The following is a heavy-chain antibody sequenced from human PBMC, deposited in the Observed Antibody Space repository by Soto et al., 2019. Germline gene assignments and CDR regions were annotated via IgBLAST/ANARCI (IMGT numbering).Heavy chain of an antibody. V-gene: IGHV3-23*01. CDR1: GFTFSTYA. D-gene: IGHD3-10*01. CDR2: ISGSGDFT. CDR3: AKGHYGSESYYPYWYFDL. J-gene: IGHJ2*01. Sequence: EVQLLESGGGLVQPGGSLRLSCAASGFTFSTYAMTWARQAPGKGLEWVSGISGSGDFTYYADSVKGRFSISRDNSKNTLYLQINSLRAEDTALYYCAKGHYGSESYYPYWYFDLWGRGTLVTVSS.